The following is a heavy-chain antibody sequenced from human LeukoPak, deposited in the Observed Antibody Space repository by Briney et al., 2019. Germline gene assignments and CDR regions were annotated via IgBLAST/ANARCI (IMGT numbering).Heavy chain of an antibody. CDR3: ARGGPGRSLTIVPERTKYYMDV. D-gene: IGHD1-26*01. Sequence: GSLRLSCAASGFTFSSYAMNWVRQAPGKGLEWVSSFSSSGRYIYYVDSVKGRFTISRDNAKNSLYLQMNSLRAEDTAVYYCARGGPGRSLTIVPERTKYYMDVWGKGATVTVSS. V-gene: IGHV3-21*01. CDR2: FSSSGRYI. J-gene: IGHJ6*03. CDR1: GFTFSSYA.